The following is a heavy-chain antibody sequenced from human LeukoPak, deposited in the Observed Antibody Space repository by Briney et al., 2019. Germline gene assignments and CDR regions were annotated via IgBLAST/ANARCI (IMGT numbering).Heavy chain of an antibody. CDR1: GYTLTELS. V-gene: IGHV1-24*01. CDR3: ATERDCSITSCYETPPRPSDAFDI. J-gene: IGHJ3*02. Sequence: GASVKVSCKVSGYTLTELSMHWVRQAPGKGLEWMGGFDPEDGETIYAQKFQGRVTMTEDTSTDTAYMELSSLRSEDTAVYYCATERDCSITSCYETPPRPSDAFDIWAKGQWSPSLQ. CDR2: FDPEDGET. D-gene: IGHD2-2*01.